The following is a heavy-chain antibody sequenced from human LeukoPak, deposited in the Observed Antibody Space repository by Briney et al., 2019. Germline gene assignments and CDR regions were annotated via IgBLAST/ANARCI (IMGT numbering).Heavy chain of an antibody. CDR3: TTWYCSSTSCPEDY. CDR1: GFTFSNAW. J-gene: IGHJ4*02. CDR2: IKSKTDGGTT. V-gene: IGHV3-15*01. Sequence: GGSLRLSCAASGFTFSNAWMSWVRQAPGKGLEWVGCIKSKTDGGTTDYAAPVKGRFTISRDDSKNTLYLQMNSLKTEDTAVYYCTTWYCSSTSCPEDYWGQGTLVTVSS. D-gene: IGHD2-2*01.